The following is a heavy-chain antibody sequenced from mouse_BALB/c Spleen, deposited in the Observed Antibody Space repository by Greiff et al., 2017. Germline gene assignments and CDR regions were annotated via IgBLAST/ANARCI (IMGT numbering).Heavy chain of an antibody. V-gene: IGHV1S81*02. J-gene: IGHJ2*01. CDR3: TRSHYDYDYFDY. CDR1: GYTFTTYY. D-gene: IGHD2-4*01. CDR2: INPSNGGT. Sequence: VQLQESGAELAKPGASVKLSCKASGYTFTTYYIYWVKQRPGQGLEWIGEINPSNGGTNFNEKFKSKATLTVDKSSSTAYMQLSSLTSEDSAVYYCTRSHYDYDYFDYWGQGTTLTVSS.